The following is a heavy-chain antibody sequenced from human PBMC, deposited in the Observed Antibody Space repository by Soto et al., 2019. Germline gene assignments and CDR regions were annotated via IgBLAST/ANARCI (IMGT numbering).Heavy chain of an antibody. CDR1: GGTFSTYI. Sequence: SVKVSCKASGGTFSTYILSWVRQAPGQGLEWMGGIIPIFRTANYAQRFQGRVTITADASTSTAYMEVSSLRSEDTAVYYCAQADRNGFYYAYWGRGTLVTVSS. CDR3: AQADRNGFYYAY. J-gene: IGHJ4*02. V-gene: IGHV1-69*13. CDR2: IIPIFRTA. D-gene: IGHD3-22*01.